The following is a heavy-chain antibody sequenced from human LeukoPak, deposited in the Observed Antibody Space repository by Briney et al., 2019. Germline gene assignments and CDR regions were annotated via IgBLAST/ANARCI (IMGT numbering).Heavy chain of an antibody. J-gene: IGHJ4*02. CDR3: AGDSGSYYSY. Sequence: SETLSLTCAVYGGSFSGYYWSWIRQPPGKGLEWIGRIYTNGSTNYNPSLKSRVTMSVDTSKNQFSLKLSSVTAADTAVYYCAGDSGSYYSYWGQGTLVTVSS. D-gene: IGHD3-10*01. V-gene: IGHV4-59*10. CDR2: IYTNGST. CDR1: GGSFSGYY.